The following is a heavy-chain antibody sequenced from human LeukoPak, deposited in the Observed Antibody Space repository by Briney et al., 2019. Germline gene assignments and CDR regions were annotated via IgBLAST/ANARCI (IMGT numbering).Heavy chain of an antibody. Sequence: GGSLRLSCAASGFTFTTYWMSWVRQAPGKGLEWVVNIKQDGTEKYYVDSVKGRFTISRDNAKNSLYLQMNRLRAEDTAVYYCANYKRGYSGSSDYWGQGTLVTVSS. CDR2: IKQDGTEK. J-gene: IGHJ4*02. V-gene: IGHV3-7*01. CDR3: ANYKRGYSGSSDY. CDR1: GFTFTTYW. D-gene: IGHD5-12*01.